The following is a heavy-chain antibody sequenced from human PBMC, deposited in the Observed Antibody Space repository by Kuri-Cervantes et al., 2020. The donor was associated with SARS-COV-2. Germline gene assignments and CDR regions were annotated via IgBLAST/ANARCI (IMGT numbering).Heavy chain of an antibody. D-gene: IGHD2-21*02. V-gene: IGHV3-66*03. CDR3: AREYCGGDCFIDY. Sequence: GESLKISCAASGFTVSSNYMSWVRQAPGKGLEWVSVIYSCGSTYYADSVKGRFTISRDNSKNTLYLQMNSLRAEDTAVYYCAREYCGGDCFIDYWGQGTLVTVSS. CDR1: GFTVSSNY. CDR2: IYSCGST. J-gene: IGHJ4*02.